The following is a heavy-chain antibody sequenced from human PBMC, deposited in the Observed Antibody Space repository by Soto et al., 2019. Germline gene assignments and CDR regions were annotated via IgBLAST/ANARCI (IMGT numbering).Heavy chain of an antibody. CDR3: APSTTVITDDY. V-gene: IGHV3-23*01. CDR1: GFTFSSYA. D-gene: IGHD4-17*01. CDR2: ISGSGGST. Sequence: EVQLLESGGGLVQPGGSLRLSCAASGFTFSSYAMSWVRQAPGKGLEWVSAISGSGGSTYYAHSVKGRFTISRDNSKNTLYLQMNGLRAEDTAVYYCAPSTTVITDDYWGQGTLVTVSS. J-gene: IGHJ4*02.